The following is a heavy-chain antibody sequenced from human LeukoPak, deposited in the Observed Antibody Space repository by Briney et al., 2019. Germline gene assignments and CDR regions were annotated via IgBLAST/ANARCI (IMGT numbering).Heavy chain of an antibody. CDR2: ISSSSSYI. Sequence: GGSLRLSCAASGFTFSSYSMNWVRQAPGKGLEWVSSISSSSSYIYYADSVKGRFTISRDNAKNSLYLQMNSLRAEDTAVYYCVRERIAGTAIFDYWGQGTLVTVSS. J-gene: IGHJ4*02. V-gene: IGHV3-21*01. CDR1: GFTFSSYS. D-gene: IGHD3-10*01. CDR3: VRERIAGTAIFDY.